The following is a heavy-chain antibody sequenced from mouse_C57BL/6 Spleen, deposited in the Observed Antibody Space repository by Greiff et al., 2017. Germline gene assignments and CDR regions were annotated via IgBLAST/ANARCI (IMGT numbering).Heavy chain of an antibody. CDR2: IDPSDSYT. D-gene: IGHD4-1*01. CDR1: GYTFTSYW. V-gene: IGHV1-69*01. Sequence: QVQLKQPGAELVMPGASVKLSCKASGYTFTSYWMHWVTQRPGQGLEWIGEIDPSDSYTNYNQKFKGKSTLTVDKSSSTAYMQLSSLTSEDSAVYYCATAAGTGIWLDYWGQGTTLTVSS. J-gene: IGHJ2*01. CDR3: ATAAGTGIWLDY.